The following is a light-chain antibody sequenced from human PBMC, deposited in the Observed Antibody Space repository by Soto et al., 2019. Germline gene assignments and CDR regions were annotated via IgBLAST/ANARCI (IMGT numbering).Light chain of an antibody. CDR1: QSVGSH. CDR2: ATS. CDR3: QQSYSFPWT. Sequence: DIQMTQSPSSLSTSIGDRVTITCRASQSVGSHLNWYQQKPGKAPNLLIYATSSLQTGVPSRFSGSGSRTDFTLTISSLQPEDLGTYYCQQSYSFPWTFGQGTKVEI. J-gene: IGKJ1*01. V-gene: IGKV1-39*01.